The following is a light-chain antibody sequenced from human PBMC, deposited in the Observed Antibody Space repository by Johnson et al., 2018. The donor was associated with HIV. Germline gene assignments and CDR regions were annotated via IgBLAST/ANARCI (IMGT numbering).Light chain of an antibody. J-gene: IGLJ1*01. V-gene: IGLV1-51*02. Sequence: QSVLTQPPSVSAAPGQKVTISCSGSSSNIGKNYVSWYQQLPGTAPKLLIYENNKRPSGIPDRFSGSKSGTTATLGITGLQTWDEADYYGGTWDSSLSAYVFGTGTKVTVL. CDR3: GTWDSSLSAYV. CDR1: SSNIGKNY. CDR2: ENN.